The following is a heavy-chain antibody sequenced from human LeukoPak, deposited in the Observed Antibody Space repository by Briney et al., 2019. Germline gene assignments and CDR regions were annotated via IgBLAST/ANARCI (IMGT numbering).Heavy chain of an antibody. CDR1: GFIFSDYY. CDR3: AKDRAYYSDSSGYYLVRAYDY. D-gene: IGHD3-22*01. CDR2: MSISGHKI. J-gene: IGHJ4*02. V-gene: IGHV3-11*01. Sequence: GGSLRLSCAASGFIFSDYYMAWIRQAPGRGLEWISDMSISGHKINYARSVKGRFTISRDNAKNSLSLHMNSLRAEDTAVYYCAKDRAYYSDSSGYYLVRAYDYWGQGTLVTVSS.